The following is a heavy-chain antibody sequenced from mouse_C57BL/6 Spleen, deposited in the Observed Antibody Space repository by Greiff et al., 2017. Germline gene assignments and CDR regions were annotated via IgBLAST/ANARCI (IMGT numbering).Heavy chain of an antibody. V-gene: IGHV5-4*01. CDR3: ARDTMITTRYYFDY. D-gene: IGHD2-4*01. Sequence: EVQRVESGGGLVKPGGSLKLSCAASGFTFSSYAMSWVRQTPEKRLEWVATISDGGSYTYYPDNVKGRFTISRDNAKNNLYLQMSHLKSEDTAMYYCARDTMITTRYYFDYWGQGTTLTVSS. CDR2: ISDGGSYT. J-gene: IGHJ2*01. CDR1: GFTFSSYA.